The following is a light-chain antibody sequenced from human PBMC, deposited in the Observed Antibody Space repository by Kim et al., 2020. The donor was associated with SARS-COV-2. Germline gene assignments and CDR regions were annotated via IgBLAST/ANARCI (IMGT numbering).Light chain of an antibody. CDR1: AVSKQY. J-gene: IGLJ3*02. V-gene: IGLV3-25*03. CDR3: QSPDTSGAWV. CDR2: GDT. Sequence: VSPGQTARITSSGDAVSKQYAYWYQQKPGQAPLLIIYGDTKRPSGIPERFSGSTSGNTVTLTISGVQADVEADYYCQSPDTSGAWVFGGGTQLTVL.